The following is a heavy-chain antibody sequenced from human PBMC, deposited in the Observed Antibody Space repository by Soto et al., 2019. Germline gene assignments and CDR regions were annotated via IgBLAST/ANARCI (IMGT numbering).Heavy chain of an antibody. D-gene: IGHD2-2*01. V-gene: IGHV3-23*01. CDR3: AKFIVVPAAKRYFDL. J-gene: IGHJ2*01. CDR2: VSDSGGST. Sequence: EVQLLESGGGLVQPGGSLRLSCAASGFTFSSYAMSWVRQAPGKGLEWVSAVSDSGGSTYYADPVKGRFTISRDNSQNTLYLQMNSPRAEDTAVYYCAKFIVVPAAKRYFDLWGRGTLVTVSS. CDR1: GFTFSSYA.